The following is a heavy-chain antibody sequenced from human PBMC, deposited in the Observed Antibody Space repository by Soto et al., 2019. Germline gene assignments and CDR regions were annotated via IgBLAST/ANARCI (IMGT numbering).Heavy chain of an antibody. CDR1: VFALTTSGGS. CDR3: APRKPGGGGGYFDF. J-gene: IGHJ4*02. CDR2: IYWDDDK. D-gene: IGHD3-16*01. Sequence: QITLKESGPTPVKPTQPLTLTCTLSVFALTTSGGSVGWIRQPPGKALEWPALIYWDDDKPYSPSLKSRPTIPQDTAKTHVGLTMTNMDPGDTATYYRAPRKPGGGGGYFDFWGQGTLVTVSS. V-gene: IGHV2-5*02.